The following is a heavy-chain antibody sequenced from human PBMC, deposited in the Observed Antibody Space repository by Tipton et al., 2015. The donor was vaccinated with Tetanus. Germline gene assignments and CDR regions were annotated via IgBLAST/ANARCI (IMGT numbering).Heavy chain of an antibody. Sequence: TLSLTCTVSGDSIGRTSPYWSWIRQHPVKGLEWIGYIYYTGNTYYNPSLKSRVTISVDTSKNQFSLKLSSVTAADTAVYYCARRSVSARFDDWGQGTLVTVSS. V-gene: IGHV4-31*03. CDR2: IYYTGNT. CDR3: ARRSVSARFDD. D-gene: IGHD6-6*01. J-gene: IGHJ4*02. CDR1: GDSIGRTSPY.